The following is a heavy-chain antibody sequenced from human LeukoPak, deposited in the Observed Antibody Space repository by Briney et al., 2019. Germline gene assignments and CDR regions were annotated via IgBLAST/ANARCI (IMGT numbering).Heavy chain of an antibody. Sequence: GASVKVSCKASGYTFTSYDINWVRQATRQGLEWMGWMNPNSGNTGYARKFQGRVTMTRNTSISTAYMELSSLRSEDTAVYYCARELGTTGSYYYMDVWGKGTTVTVSS. CDR1: GYTFTSYD. D-gene: IGHD2-2*01. CDR3: ARELGTTGSYYYMDV. J-gene: IGHJ6*03. V-gene: IGHV1-8*01. CDR2: MNPNSGNT.